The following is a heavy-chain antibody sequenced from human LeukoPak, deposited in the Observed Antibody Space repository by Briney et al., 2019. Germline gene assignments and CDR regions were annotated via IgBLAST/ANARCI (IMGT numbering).Heavy chain of an antibody. Sequence: ASVKVSCKASGYTFTGYYMHWVRQAPGQGLEWMGWINPNSGGTNYAQKFQGRVTMTRDTSISTAYMELSRLRSDDTAVYYCAREDSSSWPNFDYWGQGTLVTVSS. J-gene: IGHJ4*02. CDR2: INPNSGGT. CDR3: AREDSSSWPNFDY. CDR1: GYTFTGYY. V-gene: IGHV1-2*02. D-gene: IGHD6-13*01.